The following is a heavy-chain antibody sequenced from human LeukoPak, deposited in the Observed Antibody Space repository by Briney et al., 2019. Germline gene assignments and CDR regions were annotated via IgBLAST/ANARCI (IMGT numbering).Heavy chain of an antibody. J-gene: IGHJ5*02. CDR3: ARRYPDHWFDP. D-gene: IGHD1-14*01. CDR2: IFYLGST. V-gene: IGHV4-30-4*01. CDR1: GGSISSGNFY. Sequence: SETLSLTCTVSGGSISSGNFYWSWIRQPPGKGLEWIGYIFYLGSTYYNLSLKSRVTMSVDTSKNQFSLILRSVTAADTAVYYCARRYPDHWFDPWGQGTLVAVSS.